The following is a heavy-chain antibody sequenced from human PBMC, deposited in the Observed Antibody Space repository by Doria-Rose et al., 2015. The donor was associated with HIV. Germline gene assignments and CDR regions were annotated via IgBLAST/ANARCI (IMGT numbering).Heavy chain of an antibody. CDR1: GFTVSSNY. CDR2: IYSDGRT. J-gene: IGHJ4*02. Sequence: VQLVQSGGGLVQPGGSLRLFCAASGFTVSSNYMSWVRQAPGRGLEWVSVIYSDGRTYYADSVKGRFTVSRDNSKNTLYLQINSLRAEDTAVYYCARDPFQSWAYWGQGTLVTVSS. D-gene: IGHD3-16*01. V-gene: IGHV3-66*01. CDR3: ARDPFQSWAY.